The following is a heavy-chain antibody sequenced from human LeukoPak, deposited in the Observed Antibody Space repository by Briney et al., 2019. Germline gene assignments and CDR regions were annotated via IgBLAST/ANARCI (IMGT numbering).Heavy chain of an antibody. V-gene: IGHV4-61*02. CDR3: ARGKKKRLVPPNYYYYMDV. CDR2: IYTSGST. J-gene: IGHJ6*03. CDR1: GGSISSGSYY. D-gene: IGHD6-6*01. Sequence: PSETLSLTCTVSGGSISSGSYYWSWIRQPAGKGLEWIGRIYTSGSTNYNPSLKSRVTISVDTSKNQFSLKLSSVTAADTAVYYCARGKKKRLVPPNYYYYMDVWGKGTTVTVSS.